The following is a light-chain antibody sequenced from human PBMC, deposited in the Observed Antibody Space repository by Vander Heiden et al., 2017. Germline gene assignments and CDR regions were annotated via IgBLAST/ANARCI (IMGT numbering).Light chain of an antibody. J-gene: IGKJ2*01. Sequence: DIQMTQSPSTLSASVGDRVTITCRASQSISSWLAWYQQKPGKAPKLLIYKASNLQSGVPSRFSGSGSGTEFTLTISSLQPDDFATYYCQQYNRPYTFGQGTKLEIK. V-gene: IGKV1-5*03. CDR3: QQYNRPYT. CDR1: QSISSW. CDR2: KAS.